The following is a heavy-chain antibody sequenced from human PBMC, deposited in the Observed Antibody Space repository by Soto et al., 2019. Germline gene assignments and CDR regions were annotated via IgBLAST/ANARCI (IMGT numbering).Heavy chain of an antibody. CDR2: IIPIFGTA. CDR1: GGTFSSYA. Sequence: QVQLVQSGAEVKKPGSSVKVSCKASGGTFSSYAISWVRQAPGQGLEWMGGIIPIFGTANYAQKFQGRVTITADESTSTAYMELSSLRSEDTAVYYCARGGYCSGGSCYPLSWYFDLWGRGTLVTVSS. CDR3: ARGGYCSGGSCYPLSWYFDL. V-gene: IGHV1-69*12. D-gene: IGHD2-15*01. J-gene: IGHJ2*01.